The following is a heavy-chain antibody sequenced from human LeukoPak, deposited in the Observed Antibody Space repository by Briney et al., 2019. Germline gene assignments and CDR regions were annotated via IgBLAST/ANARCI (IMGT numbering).Heavy chain of an antibody. V-gene: IGHV1-2*02. Sequence: ASVKVSCKASGYTFTGYYMHWVRQAPGQGLEWMGWLNPYSGGPNFAQKFQARVTMSLDTSINTAYMEVTSLRSDDTAVYYCARSRFRLRLAELSLFYWGQGTLVTVSS. CDR3: ARSRFRLRLAELSLFY. CDR2: LNPYSGGP. J-gene: IGHJ4*02. D-gene: IGHD3-16*02. CDR1: GYTFTGYY.